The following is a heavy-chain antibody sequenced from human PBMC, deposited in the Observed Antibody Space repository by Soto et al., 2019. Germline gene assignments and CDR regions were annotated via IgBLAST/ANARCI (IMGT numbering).Heavy chain of an antibody. CDR1: GYTFTSYG. Sequence: AASVKVSCKASGYTFTSYGISWVRQAPGQGLEWMGWINAYNGNTNYSQKFQGRVTITRDTSASTAYMELSSLRSEDTAVYYCARDPGYSYGYNWGQGTLVTVSS. CDR3: ARDPGYSYGYN. D-gene: IGHD5-18*01. V-gene: IGHV1-18*01. CDR2: INAYNGNT. J-gene: IGHJ4*02.